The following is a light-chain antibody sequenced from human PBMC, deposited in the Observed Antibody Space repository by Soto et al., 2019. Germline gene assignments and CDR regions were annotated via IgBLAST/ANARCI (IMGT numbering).Light chain of an antibody. J-gene: IGKJ1*01. Sequence: DIQMTQSPSSLSASVGDRVNITCRASQTVTNFLHWYQQKPGKAPKLLISAASSLRAGVPSRFSGSGSGTVFTLTISSLQPEDFATYYCQQSYSSLRTFGPGTNVEV. V-gene: IGKV1-39*01. CDR1: QTVTNF. CDR2: AAS. CDR3: QQSYSSLRT.